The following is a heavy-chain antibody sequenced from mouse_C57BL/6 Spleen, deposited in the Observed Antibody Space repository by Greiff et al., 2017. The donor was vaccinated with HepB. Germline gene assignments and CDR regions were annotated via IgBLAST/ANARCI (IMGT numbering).Heavy chain of an antibody. J-gene: IGHJ4*01. CDR1: GYTFTSYW. V-gene: IGHV1-55*01. D-gene: IGHD2-4*01. CDR3: ARGDYVGYYAMDY. Sequence: QVQLQQSGAELVKPGASVKMSCKASGYTFTSYWITWVKQRPGQGLEWIGDIYPGSGSTNYNEKFKSKATLTVDTSSSTAYMQLSSLTSEDSAVYYCARGDYVGYYAMDYWGQGTSVTVSS. CDR2: IYPGSGST.